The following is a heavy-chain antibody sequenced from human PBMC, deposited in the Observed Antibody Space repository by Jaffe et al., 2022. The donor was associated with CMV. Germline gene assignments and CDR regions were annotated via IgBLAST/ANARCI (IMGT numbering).Heavy chain of an antibody. CDR1: GYTFTSYY. V-gene: IGHV1-46*01. CDR2: INPSGGST. Sequence: QVQLVQSGAEVKKPGASVKVSCKASGYTFTSYYMHWVRQAPGQGLEWMGIINPSGGSTSYAQKFQGRVTMTRDTSTSTVYMELSSLRSEDTAVYYCARGARRFLEWLPEHYFDYWGQGTLVTVSS. J-gene: IGHJ4*02. D-gene: IGHD3-3*01. CDR3: ARGARRFLEWLPEHYFDY.